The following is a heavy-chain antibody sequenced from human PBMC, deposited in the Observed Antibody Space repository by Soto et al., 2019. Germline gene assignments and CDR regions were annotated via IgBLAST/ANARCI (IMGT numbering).Heavy chain of an antibody. V-gene: IGHV4-30-4*01. D-gene: IGHD6-19*01. CDR2: IYYSGST. J-gene: IGHJ4*02. CDR1: GGSISSSDYY. Sequence: SETLSLTCTVSGGSISSSDYYWTWIRQPPGKGLEWIGYIYYSGSTYYNPSLKSRVTISVDASKNQFFLKLSSVTAADTAVYYCAKTPARIAVTVPVPVWGQGPLVTVSS. CDR3: AKTPARIAVTVPVPV.